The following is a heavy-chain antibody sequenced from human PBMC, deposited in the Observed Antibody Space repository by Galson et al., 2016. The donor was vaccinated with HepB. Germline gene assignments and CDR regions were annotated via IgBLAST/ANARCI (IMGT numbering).Heavy chain of an antibody. Sequence: ETLSLTCTVSGVSIDSFRYYWVWVRQPPGKGLEWLASFYYGGRMYYNPSLTSRVTISADTSQNQFSLEMTSVTAADTAVYPCARVWGPTAYIDSWGQGSLVTVSS. CDR1: GVSIDSFRYY. J-gene: IGHJ4*02. CDR2: FYYGGRM. D-gene: IGHD7-27*01. CDR3: ARVWGPTAYIDS. V-gene: IGHV4-39*01.